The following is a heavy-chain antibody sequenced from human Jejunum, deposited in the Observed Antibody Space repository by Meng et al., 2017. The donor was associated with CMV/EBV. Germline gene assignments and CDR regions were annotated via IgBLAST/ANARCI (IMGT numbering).Heavy chain of an antibody. V-gene: IGHV3-23*01. CDR2: ISGTGSDT. D-gene: IGHD6-19*01. Sequence: TFANYATTWVRRAPGRGLEWLATISGTGSDTQYADSVKGRFTISRDNSKNTLYLQINSLSAEDTAIYYCAKVARGSGWAYYSDHWGQGTQVTVSS. J-gene: IGHJ4*02. CDR3: AKVARGSGWAYYSDH. CDR1: TFANYA.